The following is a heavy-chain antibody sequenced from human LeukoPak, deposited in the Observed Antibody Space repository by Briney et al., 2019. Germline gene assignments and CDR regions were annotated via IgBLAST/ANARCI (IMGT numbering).Heavy chain of an antibody. CDR1: GFTFSSYS. Sequence: GGSLRLSCAASGFTFSSYSMNWVRQAPGKGLEWVSYISSSSSSTIYYADSVKGRFTISRDNAKNSLYLQMNSLRAEDTAVYYCARDARLIGAMATGAFDIWGQGTMVTVSS. D-gene: IGHD5-18*01. CDR3: ARDARLIGAMATGAFDI. J-gene: IGHJ3*02. V-gene: IGHV3-48*01. CDR2: ISSSSSSTI.